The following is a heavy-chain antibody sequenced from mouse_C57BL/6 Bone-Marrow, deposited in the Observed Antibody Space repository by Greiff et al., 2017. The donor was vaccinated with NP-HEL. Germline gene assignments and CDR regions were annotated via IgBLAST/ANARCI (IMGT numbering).Heavy chain of an antibody. CDR3: ARDSYSNSFAY. CDR1: GFTFSDFY. J-gene: IGHJ3*01. D-gene: IGHD2-5*01. V-gene: IGHV7-1*01. Sequence: EVQGVESGGGLVQSGRSLRLSCATSGFTFSDFYMEWVRQAPGKGLEWIAASRNKANDYTTEYSASVKGRFIVSRDTSQSILYLQMNALRAEDTAIYYCARDSYSNSFAYWGQGTLVTVSA. CDR2: SRNKANDYTT.